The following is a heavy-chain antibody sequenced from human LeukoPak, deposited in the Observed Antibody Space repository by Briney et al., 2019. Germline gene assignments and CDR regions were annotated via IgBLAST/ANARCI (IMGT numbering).Heavy chain of an antibody. D-gene: IGHD5-18*01. Sequence: ASVKVSCKASGYTFSGHYLHWVRQAPGQGLEWMGRINPNSGGTKYAQKFQNRVTMTSDTSVSTAYMELNGLRSDDTAIYYCTRSWIQLWTTDFDHWGQGTLVTVSS. CDR1: GYTFSGHY. V-gene: IGHV1-2*06. J-gene: IGHJ4*02. CDR3: TRSWIQLWTTDFDH. CDR2: INPNSGGT.